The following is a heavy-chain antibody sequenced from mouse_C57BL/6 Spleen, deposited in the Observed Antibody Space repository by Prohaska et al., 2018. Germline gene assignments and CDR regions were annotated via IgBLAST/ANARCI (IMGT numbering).Heavy chain of an antibody. D-gene: IGHD3-1*01. Sequence: QVQLQQPWAELVRPGSSVKLSCKASVYTFTSYWMHWVKQRPIQGLEWIGNINPSDSETHYNQKFKDKATLTVDKSFSTAYMQLSSLPSEDCEVYSGAREGQLGRFAHWGQGTLVTVSA. CDR2: INPSDSET. CDR1: VYTFTSYW. J-gene: IGHJ3*01. CDR3: AREGQLGRFAH. V-gene: IGHV1-52*01.